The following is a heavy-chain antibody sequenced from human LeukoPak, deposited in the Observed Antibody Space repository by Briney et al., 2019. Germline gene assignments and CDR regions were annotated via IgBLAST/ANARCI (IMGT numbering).Heavy chain of an antibody. Sequence: PSETLSLTCAVYGGSFSGYYWSWIRQPPGKELEWIGEINHSGSTNYNPSLKSRVTISVDTSKNQFSLKLSSVTAADTAVYYCARHWTDYGAPYYFDYWGQGTLVTVSS. D-gene: IGHD4-17*01. CDR1: GGSFSGYY. CDR2: INHSGST. V-gene: IGHV4-34*01. J-gene: IGHJ4*02. CDR3: ARHWTDYGAPYYFDY.